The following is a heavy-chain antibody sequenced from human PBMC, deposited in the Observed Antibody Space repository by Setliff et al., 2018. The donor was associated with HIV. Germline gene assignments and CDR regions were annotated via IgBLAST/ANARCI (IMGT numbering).Heavy chain of an antibody. CDR1: GVSISDYY. CDR2: IYFSGST. V-gene: IGHV4-59*13. D-gene: IGHD3-3*01. Sequence: SETLSLTCTVSGVSISDYYWSWIRQPPGKGLEWIGYIYFSGSTNCNPSLKSRVTMSLDTSKSQFSLKLSSVTAADTAVYYCARDRVHNPSYNFWSGPTNYYYYMDVWGKGTTVTVSS. J-gene: IGHJ6*03. CDR3: ARDRVHNPSYNFWSGPTNYYYYMDV.